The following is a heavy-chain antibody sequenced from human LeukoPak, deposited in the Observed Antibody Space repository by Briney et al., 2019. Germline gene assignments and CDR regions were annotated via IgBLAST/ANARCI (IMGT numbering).Heavy chain of an antibody. D-gene: IGHD3-22*01. CDR3: ARRVVVVITLDAFDI. CDR2: IYYSGST. V-gene: IGHV4-39*01. CDR1: GGSISSSSYY. J-gene: IGHJ3*02. Sequence: SETLSLTCTVSGGSISSSSYYWGWIRQPPGKGLEWIGSIYYSGSTYYNPSLKSRVTISVDTSKNQFSLKLSSVTAADTAVYYCARRVVVVITLDAFDIWGQGTMVTVSS.